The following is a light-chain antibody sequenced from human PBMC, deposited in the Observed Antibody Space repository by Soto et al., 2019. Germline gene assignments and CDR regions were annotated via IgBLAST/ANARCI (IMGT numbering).Light chain of an antibody. CDR2: WAS. J-gene: IGKJ2*01. CDR3: QQYYNTPYT. V-gene: IGKV4-1*01. Sequence: DIVMTQSPDFLAVSLGERATITGTSSQTVVYRSSNKSDFAWYQQRPGQPPRLLLYWASTRESGVPNRFIGSGSETDFTLTISSLQAGDEAIYHCQQYYNTPYTFGQGTNLEIK. CDR1: QTVVYRSSNKSD.